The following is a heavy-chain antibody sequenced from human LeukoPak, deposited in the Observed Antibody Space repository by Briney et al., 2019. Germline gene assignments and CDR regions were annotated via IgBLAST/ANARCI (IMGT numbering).Heavy chain of an antibody. CDR2: ISTYNGNT. J-gene: IGHJ5*02. CDR3: ATVTTVTTRYYNWFDP. V-gene: IGHV1-18*01. Sequence: ASVKVSCKASGYTFTTYGISWVRQAPGQGLEWMGWISTYNGNTNYAQKLQGRVTMTTDTSTSTAYMELRSLRSDDTAVYYCATVTTVTTRYYNWFDPWGQGTLVTVSS. CDR1: GYTFTTYG. D-gene: IGHD4-17*01.